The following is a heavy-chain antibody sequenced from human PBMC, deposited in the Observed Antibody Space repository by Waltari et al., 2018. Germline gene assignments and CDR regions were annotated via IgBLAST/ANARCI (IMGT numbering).Heavy chain of an antibody. CDR2: IYSSGTT. CDR3: ARTDYQHFFDY. D-gene: IGHD3-16*01. J-gene: IGHJ4*02. Sequence: QVHLLESGPGLVKPSETLSLTCNVSGGSIISYYWSWIRQPAGKGLEWIGRIYSSGTTNTNPSLPGRVSMSVDTAKNQISLQLSSVTAADTAVYYCARTDYQHFFDYWGQGILVTVSS. V-gene: IGHV4-4*07. CDR1: GGSIISYY.